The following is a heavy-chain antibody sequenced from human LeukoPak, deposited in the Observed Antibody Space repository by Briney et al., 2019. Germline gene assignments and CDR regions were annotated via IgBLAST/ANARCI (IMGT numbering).Heavy chain of an antibody. J-gene: IGHJ4*02. D-gene: IGHD2-2*01. CDR1: GFTFSSYA. CDR3: AKGGNLDCSSTSCYPDY. V-gene: IGHV3-23*01. Sequence: GGSLRLSCAASGFTFSSYAMSWVRQAPGKGLEWASAISGSGGSTYYADSVKGRFTISRDNSKNTLYLQMNSLRAEDTAVYYCAKGGNLDCSSTSCYPDYWGQGTLVTVSS. CDR2: ISGSGGST.